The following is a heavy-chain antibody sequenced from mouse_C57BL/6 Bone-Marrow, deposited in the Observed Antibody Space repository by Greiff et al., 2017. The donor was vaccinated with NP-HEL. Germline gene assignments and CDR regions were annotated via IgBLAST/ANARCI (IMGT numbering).Heavy chain of an antibody. CDR2: IDPSDSYP. CDR3: AREGIYYYGSSLFDY. D-gene: IGHD1-1*01. V-gene: IGHV1-69*01. Sequence: QVQLQQPGAELVMPGASVKLSCKASGYTFTSYWMHWVKQRPGQGLEWIGEIDPSDSYPNYNQKFKGKSTLTVDKSSSTAYMQLSSLTSEDSAVYYCAREGIYYYGSSLFDYWGQGTTLTVSS. CDR1: GYTFTSYW. J-gene: IGHJ2*01.